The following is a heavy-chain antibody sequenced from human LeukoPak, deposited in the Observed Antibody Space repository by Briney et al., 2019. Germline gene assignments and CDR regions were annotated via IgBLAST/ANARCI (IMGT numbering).Heavy chain of an antibody. Sequence: PSETLSLTCTVSGGSISSSRDYWGWIRQPPGKGLEWIGSIYYSGSTYYNPSLKSRVTISVDASKNQFSLKLSSVTAADTAVYYCARHVEIAVAGPIDYWGQGTLVTVSS. CDR1: GGSISSSRDY. D-gene: IGHD6-19*01. CDR2: IYYSGST. J-gene: IGHJ4*02. CDR3: ARHVEIAVAGPIDY. V-gene: IGHV4-39*01.